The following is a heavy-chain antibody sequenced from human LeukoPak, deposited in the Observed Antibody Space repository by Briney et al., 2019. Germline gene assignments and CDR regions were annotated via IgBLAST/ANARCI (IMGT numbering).Heavy chain of an antibody. CDR3: ARDREGDFDY. CDR2: IKQDGSEK. Sequence: GGSLRLSCAASGFTFSSYWMSWVRQAPGKGLEWVANIKQDGSEKYYVDSVKGRFTISRDNSKNTLYLRMNSLRAEDTAVYYCARDREGDFDYWGQGTLVTVSS. V-gene: IGHV3-7*01. CDR1: GFTFSSYW. J-gene: IGHJ4*02.